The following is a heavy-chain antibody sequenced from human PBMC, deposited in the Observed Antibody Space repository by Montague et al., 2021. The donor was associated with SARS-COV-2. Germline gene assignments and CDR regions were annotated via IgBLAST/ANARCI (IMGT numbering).Heavy chain of an antibody. D-gene: IGHD1-26*01. CDR1: GFTFTSYG. CDR2: ITVSSAGT. Sequence: SLRLSCAASGFTFTSYGMAWVRQAPGKGLEWVSVITVSSAGTYYAESVEGRFTISRDHSRNTLFLQMNSLRAEDTAVYYCAKRGSYSFDYWGQGTLVTVSS. CDR3: AKRGSYSFDY. J-gene: IGHJ4*02. V-gene: IGHV3-23*01.